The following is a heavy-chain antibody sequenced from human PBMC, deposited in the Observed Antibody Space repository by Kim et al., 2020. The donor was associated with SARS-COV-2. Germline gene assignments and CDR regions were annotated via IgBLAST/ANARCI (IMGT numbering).Heavy chain of an antibody. CDR3: ASALGH. J-gene: IGHJ4*02. V-gene: IGHV4-4*07. D-gene: IGHD3-16*02. Sequence: YTIGRTNYTPSLQSRVTMSVDMSKNQFSLKLGSVTAADTAVYYCASALGHWGQGTLVTVSS. CDR2: YTIGRT.